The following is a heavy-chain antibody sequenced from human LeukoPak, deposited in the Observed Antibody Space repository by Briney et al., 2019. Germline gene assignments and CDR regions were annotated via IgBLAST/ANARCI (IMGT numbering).Heavy chain of an antibody. D-gene: IGHD3-3*01. CDR1: GFTFSSYG. Sequence: GGSLRLSCAASGFTFSSYGMHWVRQAPGKGLEWVAVISYDGSNKYYADSVKGRFTISRDNSKNTLYLQMNSLRAEDTAVYYCAKDYPGFWSGYLDYWGQGTLVTVSS. J-gene: IGHJ4*02. CDR2: ISYDGSNK. CDR3: AKDYPGFWSGYLDY. V-gene: IGHV3-30*18.